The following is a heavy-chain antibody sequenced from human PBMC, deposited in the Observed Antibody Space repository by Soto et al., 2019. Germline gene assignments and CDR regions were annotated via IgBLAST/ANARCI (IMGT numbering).Heavy chain of an antibody. CDR1: GGSISSYY. J-gene: IGHJ5*02. CDR3: ARGARQQLGKNWFDP. CDR2: MNNTGST. Sequence: SETLSLTCTVSGGSISSYYWSWIRQPPGKGLEWIGEMNNTGSTNYNPSLKSRVTISVDTSKNQFSLKLSSVTAADTAVYYCARGARQQLGKNWFDPWGQGTLVTVSS. V-gene: IGHV4-59*12. D-gene: IGHD6-13*01.